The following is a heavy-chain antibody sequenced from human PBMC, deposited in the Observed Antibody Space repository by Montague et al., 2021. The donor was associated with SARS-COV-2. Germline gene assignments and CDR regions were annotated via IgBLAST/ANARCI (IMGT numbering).Heavy chain of an antibody. V-gene: IGHV3-21*01. CDR1: GFTFNSYN. J-gene: IGHJ4*02. CDR3: ARDGWMTTMTTFDY. D-gene: IGHD4-17*01. CDR2: ISTSTYI. Sequence: SLRLSCAASGFTFNSYNMNWVRQAPGKGLEWVSHISTSTYIDYADSVKGRFTIPRDNAKSSLYLQMHSLRVEDTAVYYCARDGWMTTMTTFDYWGQGTLVTVSS.